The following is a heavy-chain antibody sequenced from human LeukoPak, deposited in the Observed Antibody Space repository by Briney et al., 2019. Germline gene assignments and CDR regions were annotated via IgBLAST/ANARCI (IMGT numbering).Heavy chain of an antibody. Sequence: GGSLRLSCAASGFTFSSYVMHWVRQAPGKGLEWVAFISYDGSNKYYADSVKGRCTISRDNAKNSLYLQMNSLRAEDTALYYCARGGGYCSGGSCYFDAFDIWGQGTMVTVSS. CDR3: ARGGGYCSGGSCYFDAFDI. CDR2: ISYDGSNK. CDR1: GFTFSSYV. D-gene: IGHD2-15*01. J-gene: IGHJ3*02. V-gene: IGHV3-30*03.